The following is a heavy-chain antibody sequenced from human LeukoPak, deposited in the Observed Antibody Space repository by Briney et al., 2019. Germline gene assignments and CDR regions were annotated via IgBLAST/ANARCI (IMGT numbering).Heavy chain of an antibody. CDR3: ARGDGSGWPNLDY. J-gene: IGHJ4*02. Sequence: ASVKVSCKATGYTFTTYGISWVQQAPGQGLEWMGWISAYSGNTNYAQKVQGRVTMTTHTSTSTAYMELRSLRSDDAAVYYCARGDGSGWPNLDYWGQGTLVTVSS. D-gene: IGHD6-19*01. CDR2: ISAYSGNT. V-gene: IGHV1-18*01. CDR1: GYTFTTYG.